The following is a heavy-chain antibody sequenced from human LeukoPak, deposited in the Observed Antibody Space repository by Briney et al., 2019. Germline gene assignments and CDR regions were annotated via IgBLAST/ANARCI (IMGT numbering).Heavy chain of an antibody. J-gene: IGHJ5*02. Sequence: GGSLRLSCAASGFTFSSYAMSWVRQAPGKGLEWVSAISGSGGSTYYADSVKGRFTISRDNSKNTLYLQMDSLRGKDTAVYYCAKDPYRVIVATGNYLDPWGQGTLVTVSS. CDR2: ISGSGGST. CDR1: GFTFSSYA. V-gene: IGHV3-23*01. D-gene: IGHD2-21*01. CDR3: AKDPYRVIVATGNYLDP.